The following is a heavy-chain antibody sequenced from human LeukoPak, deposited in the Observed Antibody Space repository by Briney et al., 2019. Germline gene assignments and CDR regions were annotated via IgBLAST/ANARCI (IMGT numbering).Heavy chain of an antibody. D-gene: IGHD5-12*01. CDR1: GYTFTGYY. CDR2: ISPNSGGT. V-gene: IGHV1-2*02. J-gene: IGHJ3*02. CDR3: AKDRARVGTMVDGFDT. Sequence: RASVKVSCKASGYTFTGYYMHWVRQAPGQGLEWMGWISPNSGGTNYAQKFQGRVTMTRDTSISTAYMELSRLRSDDTAVYYCAKDRARVGTMVDGFDTWGQGTMVTVS.